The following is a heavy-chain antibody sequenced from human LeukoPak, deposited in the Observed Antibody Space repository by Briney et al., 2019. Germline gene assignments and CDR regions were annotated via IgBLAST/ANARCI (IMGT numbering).Heavy chain of an antibody. CDR2: IIASSGAT. CDR1: GFSFSNYA. Sequence: GGSLRLSCAASGFSFSNYAMSWVRQAPGKGLEWVSLIIASSGATFYVDSVKGRFTISRDNSKNTLYPQMNSLRAEDTAVYYCAKVHTVTTYYFDYWGQGTLVTVSS. CDR3: AKVHTVTTYYFDY. D-gene: IGHD4-11*01. V-gene: IGHV3-23*01. J-gene: IGHJ4*02.